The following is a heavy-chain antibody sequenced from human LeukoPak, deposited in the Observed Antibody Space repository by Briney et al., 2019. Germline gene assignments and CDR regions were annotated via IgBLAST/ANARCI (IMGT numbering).Heavy chain of an antibody. D-gene: IGHD6-13*01. J-gene: IGHJ4*02. CDR3: ARVYSSSSLGP. CDR1: GGSISGYH. CDR2: IYYTGST. Sequence: SETLSLTCTVSGGSISGYHWSWIRQPPGKGLEWIGYIYYTGSTNYNPSLKSRVTISVDTSKNQFSLKLSSVTAADTAVYYCARVYSSSSLGPWGQGTLVTVSS. V-gene: IGHV4-59*08.